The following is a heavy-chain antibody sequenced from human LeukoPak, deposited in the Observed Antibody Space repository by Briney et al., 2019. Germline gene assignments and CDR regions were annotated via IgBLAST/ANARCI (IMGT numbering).Heavy chain of an antibody. D-gene: IGHD4-17*01. CDR3: ARGLAVTSGFDY. V-gene: IGHV3-33*01. Sequence: PGRSLRLSCAASGFTFSSYGMHWVRQAPGKGLEGVAVIWYDGSNKYYADSVKGGFSISRDNSKNTLYLQMNSLRAEDTAVYYCARGLAVTSGFDYWGQGTLVTVSS. J-gene: IGHJ4*02. CDR2: IWYDGSNK. CDR1: GFTFSSYG.